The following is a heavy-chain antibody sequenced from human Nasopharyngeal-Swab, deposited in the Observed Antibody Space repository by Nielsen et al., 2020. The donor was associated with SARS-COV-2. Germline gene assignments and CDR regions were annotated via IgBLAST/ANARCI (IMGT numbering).Heavy chain of an antibody. V-gene: IGHV1-24*01. CDR2: FDPEDGET. Sequence: ASVKVSCKVSGYTLTELSMHWVRHAPGKGLEWVGGFDPEDGETIYAQKFQGRVTMTEDTSTDTAYMELSSLTSEDTAVYYCTTVAGSYGRFDYRGQGTLVTVSS. J-gene: IGHJ4*02. D-gene: IGHD1-26*01. CDR1: GYTLTELS. CDR3: TTVAGSYGRFDY.